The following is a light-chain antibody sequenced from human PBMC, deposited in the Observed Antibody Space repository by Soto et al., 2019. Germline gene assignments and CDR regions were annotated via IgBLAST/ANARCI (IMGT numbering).Light chain of an antibody. Sequence: QSVLTQPASVSGSPGQSITISCTGTSSDVGSHNLVSWYQQHPGKAPKLMISEDTKRPSGVPDRFSGSKSGTSASLAIAGLQAEDEADYYCQSYDSSLSIWVFGGGTQLTVL. CDR3: QSYDSSLSIWV. V-gene: IGLV2-14*02. CDR2: EDT. CDR1: SSDVGSHNL. J-gene: IGLJ3*02.